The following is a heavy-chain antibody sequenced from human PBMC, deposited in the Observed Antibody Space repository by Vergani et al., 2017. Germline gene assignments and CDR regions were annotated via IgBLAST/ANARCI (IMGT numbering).Heavy chain of an antibody. CDR1: GFTFSGSA. Sequence: EVQLVESGGGLVQPGGSLTLSCAASGFTFSGSAMHWVRQAPGKGLEWVANIKQDGSEKYYVDSVKGRFTISRDNAKNSLYLQMNSLRAEDTAVYYCASPKYSSSSGYFQHWGQGTLVTVSS. V-gene: IGHV3-7*01. CDR2: IKQDGSEK. CDR3: ASPKYSSSSGYFQH. D-gene: IGHD6-6*01. J-gene: IGHJ1*01.